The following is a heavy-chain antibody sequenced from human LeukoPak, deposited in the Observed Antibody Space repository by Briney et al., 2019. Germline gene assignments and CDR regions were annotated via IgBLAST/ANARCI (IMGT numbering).Heavy chain of an antibody. D-gene: IGHD4-17*01. V-gene: IGHV3-53*01. CDR1: GFTFSSTS. CDR2: IHTSGDT. J-gene: IGHJ5*02. CDR3: IVFGDSNH. Sequence: GGSLRLSCAASGFTFSSTSMSWVRQAPGKGLEWVSAIHTSGDTCYADSVKGRFTISRDTSKNTLYLQINSLRVEDTAVYYCIVFGDSNHWGQGTLVTVSS.